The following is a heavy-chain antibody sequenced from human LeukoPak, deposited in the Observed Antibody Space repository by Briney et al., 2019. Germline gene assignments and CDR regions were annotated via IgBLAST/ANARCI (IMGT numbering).Heavy chain of an antibody. Sequence: PSETLSLTCTVSGGSISSSSYYWGWIRQPPGKGLEWIGSIYYSGSTYYNPSLKSRVTISVDTSKNQFSLKLSSVTAADTAVYYCARHACSTSCFWGSGYYMDVWGKGTTVTISS. CDR2: IYYSGST. J-gene: IGHJ6*03. CDR1: GGSISSSSYY. D-gene: IGHD2-2*01. CDR3: ARHACSTSCFWGSGYYMDV. V-gene: IGHV4-39*01.